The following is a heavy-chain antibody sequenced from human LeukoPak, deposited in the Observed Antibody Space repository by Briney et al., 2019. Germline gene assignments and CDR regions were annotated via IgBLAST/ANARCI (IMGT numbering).Heavy chain of an antibody. CDR1: GFTFSSYA. CDR3: ARGNTAARFFDY. CDR2: ISYDGSNK. Sequence: GGSLRLSCAASGFTFSSYAMHWVRQAPGKGLEWVAVISYDGSNKYYADSVKGRFAISRDNSKNTLYLQMNSLRAEDTAVYYCARGNTAARFFDYWGQGTLVTVSS. V-gene: IGHV3-30*09. J-gene: IGHJ4*02. D-gene: IGHD6-6*01.